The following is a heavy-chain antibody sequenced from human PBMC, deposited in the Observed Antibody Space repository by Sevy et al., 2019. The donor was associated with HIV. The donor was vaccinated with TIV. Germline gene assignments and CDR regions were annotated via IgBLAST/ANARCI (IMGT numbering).Heavy chain of an antibody. Sequence: GGSLRLSCAASGFTFSDYYMGWFRQAPGKGLEWVSYISSSGAVVFYADSVEGRFTISRDNAKNSLFLQMNSLRAEDTAMYYCARAGDDYCTESDCNKNWFDPWGQGTLVTISS. D-gene: IGHD2-8*02. CDR3: ARAGDDYCTESDCNKNWFDP. CDR2: ISSSGAVV. J-gene: IGHJ5*02. CDR1: GFTFSDYY. V-gene: IGHV3-11*01.